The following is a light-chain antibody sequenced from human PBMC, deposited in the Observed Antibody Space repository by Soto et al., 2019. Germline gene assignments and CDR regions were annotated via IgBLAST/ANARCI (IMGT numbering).Light chain of an antibody. V-gene: IGLV2-23*02. CDR2: EVN. CDR3: SSYVGSSILM. Sequence: QSALTQPASVSGSPGQSITISCTGTSSDVGLYHLVSWYQQLPGKAPKLIIYEVNERPSGISDRFSGSKSGNTASLTISGLEYEDEAVYYFSSYVGSSILMFGGGTNLTVL. J-gene: IGLJ3*02. CDR1: SSDVGLYHL.